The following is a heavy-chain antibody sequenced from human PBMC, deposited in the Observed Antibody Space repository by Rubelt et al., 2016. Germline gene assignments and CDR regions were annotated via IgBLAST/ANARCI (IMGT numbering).Heavy chain of an antibody. V-gene: IGHV4-34*01. CDR1: GGSFSGYY. CDR2: ITHSGSA. D-gene: IGHD6-13*01. CDR3: ERGLFPGIAGLCC. Sequence: QVQLQQWGAGLLKPSETLSLTCAIYGGSFSGYYWSWIRQPPGKGLEWIGEITHSGSANYNPSLKTRVTISVDTSKNQFSLRLVCVTAADTAVYYCERGLFPGIAGLCCWGQGTLVTVSS. J-gene: IGHJ4*02.